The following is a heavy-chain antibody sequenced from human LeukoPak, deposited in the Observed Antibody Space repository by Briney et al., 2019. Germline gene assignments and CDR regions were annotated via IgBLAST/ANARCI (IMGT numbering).Heavy chain of an antibody. CDR3: ASQNNFDY. V-gene: IGHV3-7*01. Sequence: PGGSLRPSCAASGFIFSDYWMSWVRQAPGKGLEWVANIKQDGSEKYYVASVKGRFTISRDNAKNSLYLQMNSLRAEDTAVYYCASQNNFDYWGQGTLVTVSS. CDR2: IKQDGSEK. J-gene: IGHJ4*02. CDR1: GFIFSDYW.